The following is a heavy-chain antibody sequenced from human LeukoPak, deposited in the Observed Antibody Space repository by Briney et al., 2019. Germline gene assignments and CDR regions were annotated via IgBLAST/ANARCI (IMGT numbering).Heavy chain of an antibody. Sequence: ASVKVSCKASGYTFTSYGISWVRQAPGQGLEWMGWISAYNGNTNYAQKLQGRVTMTTDTSTSTAYMELRSLRSDDTAVYYCARGRELLRYFDWLIDFDYWGQGTLVTVSS. CDR1: GYTFTSYG. CDR3: ARGRELLRYFDWLIDFDY. CDR2: ISAYNGNT. J-gene: IGHJ4*02. D-gene: IGHD3-9*01. V-gene: IGHV1-18*01.